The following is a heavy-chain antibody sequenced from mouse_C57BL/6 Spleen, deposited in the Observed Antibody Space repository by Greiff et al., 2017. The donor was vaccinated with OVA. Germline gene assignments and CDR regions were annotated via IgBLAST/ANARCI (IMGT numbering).Heavy chain of an antibody. V-gene: IGHV1-19*01. J-gene: IGHJ1*03. D-gene: IGHD1-1*01. Sequence: DVQLQESGPVLVKPGASVKMSCKASGYTFTDYYMNWVKQSHGKSLEWIGVINPYNGGTSYNQKFKGKATLTVDKSSSTAYLELNSLTSEDSAVYYCARGASSWYFDVWGTGTTVTVSS. CDR2: INPYNGGT. CDR3: ARGASSWYFDV. CDR1: GYTFTDYY.